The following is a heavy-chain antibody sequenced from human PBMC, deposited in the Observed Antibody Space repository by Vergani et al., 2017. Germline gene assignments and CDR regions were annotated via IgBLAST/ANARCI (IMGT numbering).Heavy chain of an antibody. D-gene: IGHD3-22*01. CDR1: GFTFSSYA. J-gene: IGHJ4*02. V-gene: IGHV3-23*04. CDR2: ISGSGGST. Sequence: EVQLVESGGGLVQPGGSLRLSCAASGFTFSSYAMSWVRQAPGKGLEWVSAISGSGGSTYYADSVKGRFTISRDNSKNTLYLQMNSLRAEDTAVYYCAKDRAMIVPVGGYFDYWGQGTLVTVSS. CDR3: AKDRAMIVPVGGYFDY.